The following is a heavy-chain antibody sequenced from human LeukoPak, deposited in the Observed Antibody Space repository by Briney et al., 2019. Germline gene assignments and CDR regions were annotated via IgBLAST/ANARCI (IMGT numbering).Heavy chain of an antibody. J-gene: IGHJ5*02. CDR1: GYIFTSYD. V-gene: IGHV1-8*01. CDR2: MNTNSGNT. CDR3: ARGVGSRYDILTAYSNNNWFDP. Sequence: GASVKVSCKASGYIFTSYDINWVRQATGQGLEWMGWMNTNSGNTGYAQKFQGRVTMTRNTSISTAYMELSSLRSEDTAVYYCARGVGSRYDILTAYSNNNWFDPWGQGTLVTVSS. D-gene: IGHD3-9*01.